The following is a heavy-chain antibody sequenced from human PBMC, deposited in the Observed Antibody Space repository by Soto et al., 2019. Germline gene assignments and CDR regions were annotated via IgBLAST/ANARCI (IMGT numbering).Heavy chain of an antibody. CDR1: GFTFSSYP. CDR2: ITEDGSGT. J-gene: IGHJ4*02. Sequence: PVGSLRLSCATSGFTFSSYPIHWVRQAPGKGPVWVSRITEDGSGTTYADSVKGRFTVTRDNAKNTMYLQMSGLGAEDTAVYYCARGRPQYYFDYWGQGTLVTVSS. V-gene: IGHV3-74*01. D-gene: IGHD4-4*01. CDR3: ARGRPQYYFDY.